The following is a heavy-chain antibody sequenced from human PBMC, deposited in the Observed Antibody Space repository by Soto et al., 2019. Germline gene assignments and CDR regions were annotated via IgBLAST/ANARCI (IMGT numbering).Heavy chain of an antibody. CDR3: ARFEYYDILTGYYPYNWFDP. J-gene: IGHJ5*02. CDR1: GYTFTSYG. Sequence: QVQLVQSGAEVKKPGASVKVSCKASGYTFTSYGISWVRQAPGQGLEWMGWISAYNGNTNYAQKLQGRVTMTTETSTSTAYMELRSLRSDDTAVYYCARFEYYDILTGYYPYNWFDPWGQGTLVTVSS. D-gene: IGHD3-9*01. CDR2: ISAYNGNT. V-gene: IGHV1-18*01.